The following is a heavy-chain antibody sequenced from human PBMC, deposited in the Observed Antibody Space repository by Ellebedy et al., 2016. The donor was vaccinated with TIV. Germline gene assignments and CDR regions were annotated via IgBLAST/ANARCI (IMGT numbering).Heavy chain of an antibody. CDR3: ATLRGYDILTGYLPRYFDL. Sequence: GGSLRLXCAASGFTFSSYAMSWVRQAPGKGLEWVSAISGSGGSTYYADSVKGRFTISRDKSKNPLYLQMNSLRAEDTAVYYCATLRGYDILTGYLPRYFDLWGRGTLVTVSS. CDR1: GFTFSSYA. V-gene: IGHV3-23*01. J-gene: IGHJ2*01. D-gene: IGHD3-9*01. CDR2: ISGSGGST.